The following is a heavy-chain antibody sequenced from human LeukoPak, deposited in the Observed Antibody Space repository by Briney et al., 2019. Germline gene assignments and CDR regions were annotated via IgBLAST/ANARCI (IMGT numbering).Heavy chain of an antibody. Sequence: ASVKVSCKASGYTFTSYYMHWVRQAPGQGLEWMGIINPSGGSTSYAQKFQGRVIMTRDTSTSTVYMELSSLRSEDTAVYYCARDANPYYYDSSGYFAEYFQHWGQGTLVTVSS. CDR3: ARDANPYYYDSSGYFAEYFQH. CDR1: GYTFTSYY. CDR2: INPSGGST. V-gene: IGHV1-46*01. D-gene: IGHD3-22*01. J-gene: IGHJ1*01.